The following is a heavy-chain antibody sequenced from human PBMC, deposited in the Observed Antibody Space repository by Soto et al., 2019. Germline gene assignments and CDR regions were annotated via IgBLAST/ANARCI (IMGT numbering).Heavy chain of an antibody. D-gene: IGHD2-8*01. CDR3: ARVVVLSALFDP. CDR1: GGSISSGDYY. CDR2: IYYSGST. V-gene: IGHV4-30-4*01. Sequence: QVQLQESGPGLVKPSQTLSLTCTVSGGSISSGDYYWSWIRQPPGKGLEWIGYIYYSGSTYYNPSLKIRVTISVHTSKYQFSLKLSSVTAADTAVYYCARVVVLSALFDPWGQGTLVTVSS. J-gene: IGHJ5*02.